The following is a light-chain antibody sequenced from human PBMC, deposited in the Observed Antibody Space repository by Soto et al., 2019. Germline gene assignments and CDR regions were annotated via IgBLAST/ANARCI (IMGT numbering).Light chain of an antibody. J-gene: IGKJ4*01. Sequence: AIPMAQSPSSLSASVGDRVTITCRASQGIGNDVGWFQQKPGKAPKLLIYAAATLQSGVPSRFSGSRSGTDFTLTISSLQPEDFATYYCLQDHNYPLTFGGETKVEIK. CDR3: LQDHNYPLT. CDR1: QGIGND. CDR2: AAA. V-gene: IGKV1-6*02.